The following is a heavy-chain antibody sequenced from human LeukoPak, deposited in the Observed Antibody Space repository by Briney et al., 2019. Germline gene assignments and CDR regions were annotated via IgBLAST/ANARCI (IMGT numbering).Heavy chain of an antibody. CDR1: GLTFSNAW. CDR2: IKSKTDGGTT. Sequence: GGSLRLSRAASGLTFSNAWMSWVRQAPGKGLEWVGRIKSKTDGGTTDHGAPVKGRFIISRDDSKNTLYLQMNGLKIEDTAVYYCITDPGEWEPIWGQGTMVAVSS. CDR3: ITDPGEWEPI. D-gene: IGHD1-26*01. J-gene: IGHJ3*02. V-gene: IGHV3-15*01.